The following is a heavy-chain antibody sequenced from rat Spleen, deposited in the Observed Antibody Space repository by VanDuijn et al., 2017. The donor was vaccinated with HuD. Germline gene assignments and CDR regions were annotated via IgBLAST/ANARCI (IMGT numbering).Heavy chain of an antibody. D-gene: IGHD1-2*01. J-gene: IGHJ4*01. CDR3: AKDMNYYSTYPFYVMGD. Sequence: EVQLVETGGGLVQPGGSLQLSCVASGFTFSGYWLYWIRQAPGEGLEWISFISPDGGTTYYPESVKGRFTISRDNAENTVYLQMNSLRSEDTATYYCAKDMNYYSTYPFYVMGDWGQGASVTISS. CDR1: GFTFSGYW. CDR2: ISPDGGTT. V-gene: IGHV5-58*01.